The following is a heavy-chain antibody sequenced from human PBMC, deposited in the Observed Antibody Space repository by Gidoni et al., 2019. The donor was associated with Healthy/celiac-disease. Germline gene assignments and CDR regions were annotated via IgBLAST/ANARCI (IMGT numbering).Heavy chain of an antibody. CDR2: ISWNSGSI. V-gene: IGHV3-9*01. CDR3: AKDYTDYGDYVFDY. Sequence: DVQLVECGGGVVQPGRSLRLSCASCGLPFDDYAMPWVRQAPGKGLEWVSGISWNSGSIGYADSVKGRFTIARDNAKNSLYLQMNSLRAEDTALYYCAKDYTDYGDYVFDYWGQGTLVTVSS. D-gene: IGHD4-17*01. J-gene: IGHJ4*02. CDR1: GLPFDDYA.